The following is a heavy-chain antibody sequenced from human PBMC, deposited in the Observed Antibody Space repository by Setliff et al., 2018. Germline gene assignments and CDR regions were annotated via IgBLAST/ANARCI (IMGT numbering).Heavy chain of an antibody. CDR1: GFSLGTSGAG. Sequence: TLVNPTQTITLTCTFSGFSLGTSGAGVGWIRQPPGNALEWLALIYWDDDKRYIPSLKSRRTITKDTSKNQVVLTMTNMYPVDTATYYCAHLDYGSGFDYWGQGTLVTVSS. CDR2: IYWDDDK. J-gene: IGHJ4*02. D-gene: IGHD3-10*01. V-gene: IGHV2-5*02. CDR3: AHLDYGSGFDY.